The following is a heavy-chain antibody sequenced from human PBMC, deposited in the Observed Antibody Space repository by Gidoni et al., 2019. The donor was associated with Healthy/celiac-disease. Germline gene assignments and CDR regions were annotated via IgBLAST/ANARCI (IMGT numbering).Heavy chain of an antibody. J-gene: IGHJ6*02. CDR2: IYYSGST. CDR3: ARGLHYYDSSGLVPYGMDV. V-gene: IGHV4-59*01. CDR1: GGSISSYY. Sequence: QVQLQESGPGLVKPSETLSLTCTVSGGSISSYYWSWIRQPPGKGLEWIGYIYYSGSTNYNPSLKSRVTISVDTSKNQFSLKLSSVTAADTAVYYCARGLHYYDSSGLVPYGMDVWGQGTTVTVSS. D-gene: IGHD3-22*01.